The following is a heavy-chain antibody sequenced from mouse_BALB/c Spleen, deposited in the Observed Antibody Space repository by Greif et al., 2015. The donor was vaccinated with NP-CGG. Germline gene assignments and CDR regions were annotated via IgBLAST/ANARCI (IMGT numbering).Heavy chain of an antibody. CDR2: IDPANGNT. V-gene: IGHV14-3*02. CDR1: GFNIKDTY. J-gene: IGHJ4*01. CDR3: ASHLTTVVAYYYAMGY. Sequence: VQLQQSGAELVKPGASVKLSRTASGFNIKDTYMHWVKQRPEQGLEWIGRIDPANGNTKYDPKFQGKATMTADTSSNTAYLQLSSLTSEDTAVYYCASHLTTVVAYYYAMGYWGQGTSVTVSS. D-gene: IGHD1-1*01.